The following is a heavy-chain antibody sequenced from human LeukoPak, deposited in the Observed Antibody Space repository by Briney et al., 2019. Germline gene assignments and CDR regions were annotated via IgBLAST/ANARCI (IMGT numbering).Heavy chain of an antibody. D-gene: IGHD6-19*01. Sequence: ASVKVSCKASGGTFSSYAISWVRQAPGQGLEWKGGIIPIFGTANYAQKFQGRVTITADESTSTAYTELSSLRSEDTAVYYCARVSSGGGGWYYFDYWGQGTLVTVSS. CDR3: ARVSSGGGGWYYFDY. V-gene: IGHV1-69*13. CDR2: IIPIFGTA. J-gene: IGHJ4*02. CDR1: GGTFSSYA.